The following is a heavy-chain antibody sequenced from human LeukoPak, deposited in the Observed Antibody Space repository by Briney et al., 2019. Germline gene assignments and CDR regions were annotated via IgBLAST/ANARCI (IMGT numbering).Heavy chain of an antibody. CDR3: AKLGTMIVVAFIDY. Sequence: GGSLRLSCAASGFTFSSYAMSWVCQAPGKGLEWVSAISGSGGSTYYADSVKGRFTISRDNSKNTLYLQMNSLRAEDTAVYYCAKLGTMIVVAFIDYWGQGTLVTVSS. V-gene: IGHV3-23*01. J-gene: IGHJ4*02. CDR2: ISGSGGST. D-gene: IGHD3-22*01. CDR1: GFTFSSYA.